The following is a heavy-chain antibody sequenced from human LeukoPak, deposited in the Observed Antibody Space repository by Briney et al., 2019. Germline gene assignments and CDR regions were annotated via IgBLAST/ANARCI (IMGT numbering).Heavy chain of an antibody. D-gene: IGHD5-24*01. CDR1: GFTVSSNY. Sequence: GGSLRLSCAASGFTVSSNYMSWVRQAPRKGLEWVSVIYSGGSTYYADSVKGRFTISRDNSKNTLYLQMNSLRAEDTAVYYCARDRPYKGFDYWGQGTLVTVSS. V-gene: IGHV3-53*01. J-gene: IGHJ4*02. CDR2: IYSGGST. CDR3: ARDRPYKGFDY.